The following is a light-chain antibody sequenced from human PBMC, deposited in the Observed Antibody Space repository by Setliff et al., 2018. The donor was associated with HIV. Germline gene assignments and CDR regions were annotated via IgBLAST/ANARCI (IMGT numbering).Light chain of an antibody. CDR1: SSDVGGYNY. J-gene: IGLJ2*01. CDR3: SSYGGYNNVV. V-gene: IGLV2-14*01. Sequence: QSALTQPASVPGSPGQSITISCTGTSSDVGGYNYVSWCQQHPGKAPKLIIYEVRNRPSGVSNRFSGSKSGNTASLTISGLQAEDEGDYYCSSYGGYNNVVFGGGTKVTVL. CDR2: EVR.